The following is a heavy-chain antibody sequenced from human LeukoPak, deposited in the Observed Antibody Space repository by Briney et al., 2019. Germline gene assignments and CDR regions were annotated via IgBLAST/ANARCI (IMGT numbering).Heavy chain of an antibody. CDR3: ARDSSTHIYSGGSCYDY. D-gene: IGHD2-15*01. CDR2: VIPIFGTA. CDR1: GGTFSSYA. Sequence: SVKVSCKASGGTFSSYAISWVRQAPGQGLEWMGGVIPIFGTANYSQKFQGRVTITADESTSTAYMELSSLRSEDTAVYYCARDSSTHIYSGGSCYDYWGQGTLVTVSS. J-gene: IGHJ4*02. V-gene: IGHV1-69*01.